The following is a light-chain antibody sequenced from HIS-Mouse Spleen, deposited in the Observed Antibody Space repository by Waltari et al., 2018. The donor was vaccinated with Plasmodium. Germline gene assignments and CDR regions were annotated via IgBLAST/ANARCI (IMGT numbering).Light chain of an antibody. J-gene: IGLJ2*01. CDR1: SSDVGGYNY. CDR3: SSYTSSSTYVV. V-gene: IGLV2-14*03. CDR2: DCS. Sequence: QSALTQPASVSGSPGQSITISCTGTSSDVGGYNYVSWYQPHPGKAPKLMIYDCSNRPSGVSNRFSGSKSGNTASLTISGLQAEDEADYYCSSYTSSSTYVVFGGGTKLTVL.